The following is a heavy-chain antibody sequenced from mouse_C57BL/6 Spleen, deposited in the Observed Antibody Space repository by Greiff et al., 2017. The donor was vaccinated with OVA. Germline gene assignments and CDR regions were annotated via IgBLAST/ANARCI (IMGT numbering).Heavy chain of an antibody. J-gene: IGHJ4*01. Sequence: VKLVESGAELMKPGASVKLSCKATGYTFTGYWIEWVKQRPGHGLEWIGEILPGSGSTNYNEKFKGKATFTADTYSNTAYMQLSRLTTEDGTIYCGAREVESSDGYAVDYWGQGTTVTVSS. CDR1: GYTFTGYW. D-gene: IGHD1-1*01. CDR3: AREVESSDGYAVDY. V-gene: IGHV1-9*01. CDR2: ILPGSGST.